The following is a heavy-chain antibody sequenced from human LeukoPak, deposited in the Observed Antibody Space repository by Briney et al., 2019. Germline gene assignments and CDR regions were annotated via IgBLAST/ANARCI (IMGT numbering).Heavy chain of an antibody. J-gene: IGHJ4*02. CDR1: GYSFTSYW. Sequence: GESLKISCKGSGYSFTSYWIGWVRQMPGKGLEWMGIIYPGDSDTRYSPSFQGQVTISADKSISTAYLQWSSLKASDTAMYYCARPAHCSSTSCYYAHAFDYWGQGTLVTVSS. D-gene: IGHD2-2*01. V-gene: IGHV5-51*01. CDR2: IYPGDSDT. CDR3: ARPAHCSSTSCYYAHAFDY.